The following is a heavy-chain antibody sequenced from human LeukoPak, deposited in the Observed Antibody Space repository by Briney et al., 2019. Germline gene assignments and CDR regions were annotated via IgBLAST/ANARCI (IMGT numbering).Heavy chain of an antibody. CDR3: ARDSGGGYSMDV. V-gene: IGHV3-48*02. Sequence: GGSLRLSCAASGFTFSLYEMNWVRQAPGKGLEWISYISARNIAIYYADSVKGRFTISRDDAKNSLYLQMNSLTDEDTALYYCARDSGGGYSMDVWGQGTTVTVSS. CDR2: ISARNIAI. D-gene: IGHD3-16*01. CDR1: GFTFSLYE. J-gene: IGHJ6*02.